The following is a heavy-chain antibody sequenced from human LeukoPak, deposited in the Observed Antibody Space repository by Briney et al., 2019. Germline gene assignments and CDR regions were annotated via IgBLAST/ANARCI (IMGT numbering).Heavy chain of an antibody. J-gene: IGHJ4*02. CDR1: GYTFTGYY. CDR3: ARSAARLGEISLKS. V-gene: IGHV1-18*04. CDR2: ISAYNGNT. D-gene: IGHD3-16*02. Sequence: ASVKVSCKASGYTFTGYYMHWARQAPGQRLEWIGWISAYNGNTNYAQKLQGRVTMTTDTSTSTAYMELRSLRSDDTAVYYCARSAARLGEISLKSWGQGTLVTVSS.